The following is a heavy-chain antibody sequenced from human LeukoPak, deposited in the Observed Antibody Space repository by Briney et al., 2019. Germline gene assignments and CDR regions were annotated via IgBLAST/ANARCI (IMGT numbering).Heavy chain of an antibody. D-gene: IGHD3-22*01. CDR2: ISAYNGNT. CDR3: ARDLFNDDDSSGYYLAY. J-gene: IGHJ4*02. CDR1: GYTFTSYG. Sequence: GASVKVSCKASGYTFTSYGISWVRQAPGQGLEWMGWISAYNGNTNYAQKLQGRVTMTTDTSTSTAYMELRSLRSDDTAVYYCARDLFNDDDSSGYYLAYWGQGTLVTVSS. V-gene: IGHV1-18*01.